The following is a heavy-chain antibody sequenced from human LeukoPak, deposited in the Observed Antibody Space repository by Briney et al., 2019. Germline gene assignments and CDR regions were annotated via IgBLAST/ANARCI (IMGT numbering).Heavy chain of an antibody. D-gene: IGHD5-18*01. Sequence: ASVKVSCKASGYTFTSYTIHWVRQAPGQRLEWMGWINTGNGNTEYSQKFQGRVIVTTDTSASTAYMELSSLRSEHTAVYYCARCGYSDAWSCDHWGQGTLVTVSS. CDR2: INTGNGNT. CDR1: GYTFTSYT. J-gene: IGHJ5*02. V-gene: IGHV1-3*04. CDR3: ARCGYSDAWSCDH.